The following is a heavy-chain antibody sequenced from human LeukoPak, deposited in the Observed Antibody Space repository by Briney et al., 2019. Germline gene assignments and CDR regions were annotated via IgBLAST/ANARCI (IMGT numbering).Heavy chain of an antibody. CDR2: IYSGGST. J-gene: IGHJ4*02. V-gene: IGHV3-53*01. Sequence: GGSLRLSCAASGFTVSSNYMSWVRQAPGKGLEWVSVIYSGGSTYYADSVKGRFTISRDNSKNTLYLQMNSLRAEDTAVYYCARAPPKDYDSSGYPYYLDYWGQGTLVTVSS. CDR1: GFTVSSNY. D-gene: IGHD3-22*01. CDR3: ARAPPKDYDSSGYPYYLDY.